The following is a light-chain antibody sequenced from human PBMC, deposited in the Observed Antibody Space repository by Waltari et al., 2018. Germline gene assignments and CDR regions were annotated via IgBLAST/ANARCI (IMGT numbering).Light chain of an antibody. CDR3: QQYSSASLT. V-gene: IGKV3-20*01. Sequence: CRARKSGDTNYLAWYQQAPGQAPGLLIYGTFNRATGSPDRFSGSGSGTDFTLRITRLEPEDSTIYYCQQYSSASLTFGGGTKME. CDR2: GTF. CDR1: KSGDTNY. J-gene: IGKJ4*01.